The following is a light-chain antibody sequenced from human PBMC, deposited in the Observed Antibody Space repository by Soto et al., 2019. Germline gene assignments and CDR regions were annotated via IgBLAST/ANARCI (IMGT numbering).Light chain of an antibody. Sequence: ETVMTQSPVTLSVSPGERATLSCRASQSVSSNLAWYQQKPGQAPRLLILGASTRATGIPARFSGSGSGTEFTLTISSLQSEDFAFYYCQQYNNWPPLTFGQGTKVDIK. CDR3: QQYNNWPPLT. CDR2: GAS. V-gene: IGKV3-15*01. CDR1: QSVSSN. J-gene: IGKJ1*01.